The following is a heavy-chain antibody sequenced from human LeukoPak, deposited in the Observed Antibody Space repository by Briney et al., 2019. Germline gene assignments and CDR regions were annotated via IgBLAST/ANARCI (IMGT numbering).Heavy chain of an antibody. Sequence: GGSLRLSCAASGFTFSSYVMSWVRQAPGKGLEWVSAISGSGGSTYYADSVKGRFTISRDNSKNTLYLQMNSLRAEDTAVYYCAKDGHSNYVSYYYYYMDVWGKGTTVTVSS. V-gene: IGHV3-23*01. CDR1: GFTFSSYV. CDR3: AKDGHSNYVSYYYYYMDV. CDR2: ISGSGGST. J-gene: IGHJ6*03. D-gene: IGHD4-11*01.